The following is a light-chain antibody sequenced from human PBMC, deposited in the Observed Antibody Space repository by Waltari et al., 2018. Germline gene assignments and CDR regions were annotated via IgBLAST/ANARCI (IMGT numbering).Light chain of an antibody. CDR2: GAS. J-gene: IGKJ4*01. CDR1: QSVSSSY. CDR3: QQYGSAPRP. V-gene: IGKV3-20*01. Sequence: EIVLPQSPGTLSLSPGERATLSCRASQSVSSSYLAWYQQKPGQAPRLLIYGASNRATGIPDRFSGHGSGTDFALTISRLEPDDFALYYCQQYGSAPRPFGGGTKVEIK.